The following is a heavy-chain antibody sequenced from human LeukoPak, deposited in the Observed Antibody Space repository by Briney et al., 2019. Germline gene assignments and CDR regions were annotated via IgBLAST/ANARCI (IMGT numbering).Heavy chain of an antibody. CDR3: AHMGIEMATTKYYFDY. J-gene: IGHJ4*02. D-gene: IGHD5-24*01. V-gene: IGHV2-5*02. CDR2: IYWDDDK. Sequence: SGPTLVNPTQTLTLTCTFSGFSLSTSGVGVGWIRQPPGEALEWLALIYWDDDKRYSPSLKSRLTITKDTSKNQVVLTMTNMDPVDTATYYCAHMGIEMATTKYYFDYWGQGTLVTVSS. CDR1: GFSLSTSGVG.